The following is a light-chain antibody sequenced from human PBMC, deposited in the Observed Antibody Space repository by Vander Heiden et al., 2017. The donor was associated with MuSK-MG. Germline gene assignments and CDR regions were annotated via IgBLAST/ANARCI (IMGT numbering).Light chain of an antibody. J-gene: IGKJ3*01. V-gene: IGKV1-6*01. CDR1: QGIRND. CDR3: RQDDNYPFT. CDR2: EAS. Sequence: AIHLTQSPSSLSASVGDRVTITCRASQGIRNDLGWYQQKPGKAPKLLIYEASSLQSGVPSRFSGSASGTDFTLTISSLHPEDFATYYCRQDDNYPFTFGHGTKVDIK.